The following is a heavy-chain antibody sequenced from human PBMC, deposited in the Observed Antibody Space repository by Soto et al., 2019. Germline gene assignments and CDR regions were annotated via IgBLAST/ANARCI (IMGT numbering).Heavy chain of an antibody. CDR2: INPSGGST. CDR3: ARVFNSMVRGVIKSPPYSFHY. J-gene: IGHJ4*02. D-gene: IGHD3-10*01. Sequence: ASVKVSCKASGYTFTSYYMHWVRQAPGQGLEWMGIINPSGGSTSYAQKFQGRVTMTRDTSTSTVYMELSSLRSEDTAVYYCARVFNSMVRGVIKSPPYSFHYWGQGPLVTGSS. CDR1: GYTFTSYY. V-gene: IGHV1-46*03.